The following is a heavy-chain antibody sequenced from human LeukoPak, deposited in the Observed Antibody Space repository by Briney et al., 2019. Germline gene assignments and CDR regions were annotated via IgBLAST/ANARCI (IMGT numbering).Heavy chain of an antibody. CDR1: GFTFSSYS. CDR2: ISTRSTYI. CDR3: ASVPDDYGDFSHSYYYYMDV. J-gene: IGHJ6*03. V-gene: IGHV3-21*01. D-gene: IGHD4-17*01. Sequence: PGGSLRLSCAASGFTFSSYSMNWVRQAPGKGLEWVSSISTRSTYIYYADSVKGRFTISRDNAKNSLYLQMNSLRAEDTAVYYCASVPDDYGDFSHSYYYYMDVWGKGTTVTVSS.